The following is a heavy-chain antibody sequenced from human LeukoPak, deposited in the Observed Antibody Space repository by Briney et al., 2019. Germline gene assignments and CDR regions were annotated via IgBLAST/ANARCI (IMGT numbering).Heavy chain of an antibody. J-gene: IGHJ4*02. D-gene: IGHD1-14*01. CDR2: FYSGGST. V-gene: IGHV4-4*07. CDR1: GGPISGHY. CDR3: ARGLNQYYFDS. Sequence: SETLSLTCTVSGGPISGHYWNWIRQPAGKGLEWIGRFYSGGSTNYTPSLKSRVTMSVDMSRNQFSLSLRAVTAADTAVYYCARGLNQYYFDSWGRGTLVTVSS.